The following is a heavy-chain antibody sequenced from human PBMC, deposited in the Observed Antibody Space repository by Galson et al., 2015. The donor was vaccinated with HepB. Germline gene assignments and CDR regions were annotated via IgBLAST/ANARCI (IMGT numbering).Heavy chain of an antibody. V-gene: IGHV1-69*13. J-gene: IGHJ3*02. CDR1: GGTFSSYA. CDR2: IIPIFGTA. Sequence: SVKVSCKASGGTFSSYAISWVRQAPGQGLEWMGGIIPIFGTANYAQKFQGRVTITADESTSTAYMELSSLRSEDTAVYYCASPPPGYCSSTSSYTFAFDIWGQGTMVTVSS. D-gene: IGHD2-2*02. CDR3: ASPPPGYCSSTSSYTFAFDI.